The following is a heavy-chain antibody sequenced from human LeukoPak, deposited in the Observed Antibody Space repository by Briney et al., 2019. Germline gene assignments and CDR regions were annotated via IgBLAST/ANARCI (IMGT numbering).Heavy chain of an antibody. V-gene: IGHV4-34*01. Sequence: SETLSLTCAVYGGSFSGYYWSWIRQPPGKGLEWIGEINHSGSTNYNPSLKSRVTISVDTSKNQFSLKLSSVTAADTAVYYCARLGDIVVVPAASFGYWGQGTLVTVSS. D-gene: IGHD2-2*01. J-gene: IGHJ4*02. CDR2: INHSGST. CDR3: ARLGDIVVVPAASFGY. CDR1: GGSFSGYY.